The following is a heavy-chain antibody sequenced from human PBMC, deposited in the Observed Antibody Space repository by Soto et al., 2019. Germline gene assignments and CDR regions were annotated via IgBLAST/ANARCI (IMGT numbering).Heavy chain of an antibody. CDR2: ISAYNGNT. Sequence: ASVKFSCKASGYTFTSYGISWVRQAPGQGLEWMGWISAYNGNTNYAQKLQGRVTMTTDTSTSTAYMELRSLRSDDTAVYYCARTRPVTYYYDSSGYPLGYWGQGTLVTVSS. D-gene: IGHD3-22*01. V-gene: IGHV1-18*01. CDR3: ARTRPVTYYYDSSGYPLGY. CDR1: GYTFTSYG. J-gene: IGHJ4*02.